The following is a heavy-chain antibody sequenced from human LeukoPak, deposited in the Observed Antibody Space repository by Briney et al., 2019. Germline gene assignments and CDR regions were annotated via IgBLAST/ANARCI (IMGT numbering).Heavy chain of an antibody. CDR3: ARGPYYYDSSGYDY. Sequence: GRSLRLSCAASGFTFSSYAMHWVRQAPGEGLEWVAVISYGGSNKYYADSVKGRFTISRDNSKNTLYLQMNSLRAEDTAVYYCARGPYYYDSSGYDYWGQGTLVTVSS. D-gene: IGHD3-22*01. CDR1: GFTFSSYA. V-gene: IGHV3-30-3*01. J-gene: IGHJ4*02. CDR2: ISYGGSNK.